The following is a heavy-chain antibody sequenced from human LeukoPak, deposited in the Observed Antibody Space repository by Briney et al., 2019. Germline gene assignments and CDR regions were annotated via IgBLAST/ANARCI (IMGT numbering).Heavy chain of an antibody. D-gene: IGHD3-22*01. CDR1: GFTFDDYA. V-gene: IGHV3-9*01. CDR2: ISWNSGSI. CDR3: AKGRDYYDSSGLKTPFDY. Sequence: GGSLRLSCAASGFTFDDYAMHWVRQAPGKGLEWVSGISWNSGSIGYADSVKGRFTISRDNAKNSLYLQMNSPRAEDTALYYCAKGRDYYDSSGLKTPFDYWGQGTLVTVSS. J-gene: IGHJ4*02.